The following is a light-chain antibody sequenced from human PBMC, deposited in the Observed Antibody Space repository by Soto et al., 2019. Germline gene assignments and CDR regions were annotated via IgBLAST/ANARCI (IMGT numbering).Light chain of an antibody. Sequence: DIKMTQSPSSLSASVGDRGTITCRESQRIATYLNWYQHKPGQAPKLLIYVASLLQSGVPSRFSGSGSGTDFTLTISGLQPEDFATYYCQQSYDTVAITFAQGTRLEIK. J-gene: IGKJ5*01. CDR3: QQSYDTVAIT. V-gene: IGKV1-39*01. CDR2: VAS. CDR1: QRIATY.